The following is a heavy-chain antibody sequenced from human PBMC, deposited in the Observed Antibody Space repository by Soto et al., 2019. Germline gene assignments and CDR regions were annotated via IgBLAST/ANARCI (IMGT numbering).Heavy chain of an antibody. CDR3: ARARSATTSYYYYYGMDV. Sequence: GASVKVSCKASGYTFTSYAMHWVRQAPGQRLEWMGWINAGNGNTKYSQKFQGRVTITRDTSASTAYMELSSLRSEDTAVYYCARARSATTSYYYYYGMDVWGQGTTVTVSS. V-gene: IGHV1-3*01. D-gene: IGHD5-12*01. J-gene: IGHJ6*02. CDR1: GYTFTSYA. CDR2: INAGNGNT.